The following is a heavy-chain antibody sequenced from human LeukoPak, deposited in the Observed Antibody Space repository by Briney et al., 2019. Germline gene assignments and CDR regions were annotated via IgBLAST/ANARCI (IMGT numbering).Heavy chain of an antibody. J-gene: IGHJ4*02. CDR2: IYYSGST. D-gene: IGHD6-13*01. V-gene: IGHV4-59*08. Sequence: SETLSLTCTVSGGSISSYCWSWIRQPPGKGLEWIGYIYYSGSTNYNPSLKSRVTISVDTSKNQFSLKLSSVTAADTAVYYCARLPRAAAGTGDYWGQGTLVTVSS. CDR1: GGSISSYC. CDR3: ARLPRAAAGTGDY.